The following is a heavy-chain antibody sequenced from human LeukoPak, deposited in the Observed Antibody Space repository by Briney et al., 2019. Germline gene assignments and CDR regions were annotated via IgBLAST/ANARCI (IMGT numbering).Heavy chain of an antibody. D-gene: IGHD2-21*01. CDR1: GFTFSNYA. Sequence: PGGSRRLSCAASGFTFSNYAMSWVRQAPGKGLEWVSSIHYSGGSTYYADSVKGRFTISRDNSKNTLYLQMNSLRAEDTAVYYCARLWGAGYWGQGTLVTVSS. V-gene: IGHV3-23*01. CDR2: IHYSGGST. J-gene: IGHJ4*02. CDR3: ARLWGAGY.